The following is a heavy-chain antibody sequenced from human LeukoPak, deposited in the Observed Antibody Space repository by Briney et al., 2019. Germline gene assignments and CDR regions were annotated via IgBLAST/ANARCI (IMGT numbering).Heavy chain of an antibody. V-gene: IGHV3-30-3*01. CDR1: GFTFSSYA. J-gene: IGHJ1*01. CDR2: ISYDGSNK. CDR3: ARDRMATIGGFQH. Sequence: GGSLRLSCAASGFTFSSYAMHWVRQAPGKGLEWVAVISYDGSNKYYADSVKGRFTISRDNSKNTLYLQMNSLRAEDTAVYYCARDRMATIGGFQHWGQGTLVTVSS. D-gene: IGHD5-24*01.